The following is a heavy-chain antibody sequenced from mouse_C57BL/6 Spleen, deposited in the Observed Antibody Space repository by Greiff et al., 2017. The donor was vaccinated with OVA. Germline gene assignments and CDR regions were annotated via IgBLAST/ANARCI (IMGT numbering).Heavy chain of an antibody. V-gene: IGHV1-82*01. CDR3: ARERGYGRAMDY. CDR1: GYAFSSSW. Sequence: VQLQESGPELVKPGASVKISCKASGYAFSSSWMNWVKQRPGKGLEWIGRIYPGDGDTNYNGKFKGKATLTADKSSSTAYMQLSSLTSEDSAVYFCARERGYGRAMDYWGQGTSVTVSS. J-gene: IGHJ4*01. CDR2: IYPGDGDT. D-gene: IGHD3-1*01.